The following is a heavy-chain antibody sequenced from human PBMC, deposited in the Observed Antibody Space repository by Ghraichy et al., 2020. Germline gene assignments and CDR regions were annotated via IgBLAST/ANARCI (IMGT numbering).Heavy chain of an antibody. V-gene: IGHV3-7*03. CDR3: ARDAWELLATHAFDI. Sequence: GGSLRLSCAASGFTFSSYWMSWVRQAPGKGLEWVAKIKQDGSEKYYVDSVKGRFTISRDNAKNSLYLQMNSLRAEDTAVYYCARDAWELLATHAFDIWGQGTMVTVSS. CDR1: GFTFSSYW. D-gene: IGHD1-26*01. J-gene: IGHJ3*02. CDR2: IKQDGSEK.